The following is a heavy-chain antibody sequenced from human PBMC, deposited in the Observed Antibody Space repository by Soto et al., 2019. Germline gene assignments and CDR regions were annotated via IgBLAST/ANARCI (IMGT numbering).Heavy chain of an antibody. V-gene: IGHV4-39*01. CDR2: IYYSGST. D-gene: IGHD3-10*01. J-gene: IGHJ5*02. CDR3: ATGRRGYYGSGSTRANWFDP. Sequence: SETLSLTCTVSGGSISSSSYYWGWIRQPPGKGLEWIGSIYYSGSTYYNPSLKSRVTISVDTSKNQFSLKLSSVTAADTAVYYCATGRRGYYGSGSTRANWFDPWGQGTLVTVSS. CDR1: GGSISSSSYY.